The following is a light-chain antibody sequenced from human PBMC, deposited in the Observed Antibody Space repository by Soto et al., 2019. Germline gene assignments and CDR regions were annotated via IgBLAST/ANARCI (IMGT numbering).Light chain of an antibody. V-gene: IGKV2-30*01. J-gene: IGKJ4*01. CDR1: QSLIYRDGNTY. CDR3: MQGTHWPELT. Sequence: DIVLTQSPLSLSVSLGQPASLSCRTSQSLIYRDGNTYLNWFHQRPGQSPRRLIYRVSNRDSGVPDRFSGSGSDTDFTLTISRVEAEDVGVYYCMQGTHWPELTFGGGTKVEIK. CDR2: RVS.